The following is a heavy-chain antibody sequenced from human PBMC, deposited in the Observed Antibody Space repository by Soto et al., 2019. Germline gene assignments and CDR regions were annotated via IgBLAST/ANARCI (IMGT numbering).Heavy chain of an antibody. CDR2: SNPNSYVT. CDR1: GYTFNSYY. Sequence: QVQLVQSGAEVKKPGASVKVSCKASGYTFNSYYIHWVRQAPGQGLELMGWSNPNSYVTGYPQSFQDRVTMTRDMSITTVYMELNRLRSDDTAGYYCVRVGLYSNYDLDYCGQGTLITVS. CDR3: VRVGLYSNYDLDY. D-gene: IGHD4-4*01. V-gene: IGHV1-2*02. J-gene: IGHJ4*02.